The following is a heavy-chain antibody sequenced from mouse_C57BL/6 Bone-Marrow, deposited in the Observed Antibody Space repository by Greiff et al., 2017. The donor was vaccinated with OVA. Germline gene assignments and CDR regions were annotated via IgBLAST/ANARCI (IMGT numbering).Heavy chain of an antibody. CDR3: ARHEHYYGSSSPDY. Sequence: VQVVESGGDLVKPGGSLKLSCAASGFTFSSYGMSWVRQTPDKRLEWVATISSGGSYTYYPDSVKGRFTISRDNAKNTLYLQMSSLKSEDTAMYYCARHEHYYGSSSPDYWGQGTTLTVSS. CDR2: ISSGGSYT. CDR1: GFTFSSYG. D-gene: IGHD1-1*01. V-gene: IGHV5-6*01. J-gene: IGHJ2*01.